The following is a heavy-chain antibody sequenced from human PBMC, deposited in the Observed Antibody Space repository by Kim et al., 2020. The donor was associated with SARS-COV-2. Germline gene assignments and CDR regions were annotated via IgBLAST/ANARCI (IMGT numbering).Heavy chain of an antibody. V-gene: IGHV3-7*03. D-gene: IGHD3-10*01. J-gene: IGHJ2*01. CDR3: AGVNAYYYGSGSDYWYFDL. Sequence: GGSLRLSCAASGFTFSSYWMSWVRQAPGKGLEWVANIKQDGSEKYYVDSVKGRLTISRDNAKNSLYLQMNRLRAEDTAVYYCAGVNAYYYGSGSDYWYFDLWGRGTLVTVSS. CDR1: GFTFSSYW. CDR2: IKQDGSEK.